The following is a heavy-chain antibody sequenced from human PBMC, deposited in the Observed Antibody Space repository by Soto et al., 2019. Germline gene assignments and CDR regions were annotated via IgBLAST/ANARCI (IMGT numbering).Heavy chain of an antibody. D-gene: IGHD6-25*01. J-gene: IGHJ4*02. Sequence: PSETLSLTCAVSGGSISSGGYSWSWIRQPPGKGLEWIGYIYHSGSTYYNPSLKSRVIISVDRSKSQFSLNLTSVTDADTAVYYCARGESQQQRDYWGQGTLVTVSS. V-gene: IGHV4-30-2*01. CDR2: IYHSGST. CDR3: ARGESQQQRDY. CDR1: GGSISSGGYS.